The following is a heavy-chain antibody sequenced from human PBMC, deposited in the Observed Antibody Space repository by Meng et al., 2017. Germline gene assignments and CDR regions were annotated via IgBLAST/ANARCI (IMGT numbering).Heavy chain of an antibody. CDR3: ARGSYSFDS. Sequence: QRQHSVPGSVKPPQTFSIICVISGDRVSSNTAAWNWIRQSPSRGLEWLGRAYYRSKWYHDYAESVKSRISIDPDTSKNQFSLQLRSVTPEDSAVYYCARGSYSFDSWGQRTLVTVSS. V-gene: IGHV6-1*01. J-gene: IGHJ4*02. D-gene: IGHD1-26*01. CDR1: GDRVSSNTAA. CDR2: AYYRSKWYH.